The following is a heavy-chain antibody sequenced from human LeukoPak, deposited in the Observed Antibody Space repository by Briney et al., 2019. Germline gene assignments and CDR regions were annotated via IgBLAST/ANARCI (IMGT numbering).Heavy chain of an antibody. CDR2: IWYDGSNK. Sequence: GGSLRLSCAASGFTFSSYGMHWVRQAPGKGLEWVAVIWYDGSNKYYADSVKGRFTISRDNSKNTLYLQMNSLRAEDTAVYYCARDFGITMIVVALDYWGQGTLVTVSS. CDR3: ARDFGITMIVVALDY. V-gene: IGHV3-33*01. J-gene: IGHJ4*02. CDR1: GFTFSSYG. D-gene: IGHD3-22*01.